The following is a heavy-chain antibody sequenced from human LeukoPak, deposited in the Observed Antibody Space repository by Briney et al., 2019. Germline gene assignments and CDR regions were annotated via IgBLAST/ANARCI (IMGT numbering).Heavy chain of an antibody. CDR3: AKDVVLGGYYYYGMDV. Sequence: PGGSLRLSCAASGFTFSSYAMHWVRQAPGKGLEWVAVISYDGSNKYYADSVKGRFTISRDNSKNTLYLQMNSLRAEDTAVYYCAKDVVLGGYYYYGMDVWGQGTLVTVSS. D-gene: IGHD3-10*01. J-gene: IGHJ6*02. V-gene: IGHV3-30*18. CDR1: GFTFSSYA. CDR2: ISYDGSNK.